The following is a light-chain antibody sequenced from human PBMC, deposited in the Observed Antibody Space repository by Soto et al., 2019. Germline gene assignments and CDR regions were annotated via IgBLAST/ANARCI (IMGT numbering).Light chain of an antibody. J-gene: IGLJ3*02. CDR1: SSDVGSYNF. V-gene: IGLV2-23*02. Sequence: QSALTQPASVSGSPGQSIIISCTGTSSDVGSYNFVSWYQQHPGKAPKLMIYEVSKRPSGVSNRFSGCKSGNTASLTISGLQPEDEADYYCCSYAGNSGVFGGGTKVTVL. CDR3: CSYAGNSGV. CDR2: EVS.